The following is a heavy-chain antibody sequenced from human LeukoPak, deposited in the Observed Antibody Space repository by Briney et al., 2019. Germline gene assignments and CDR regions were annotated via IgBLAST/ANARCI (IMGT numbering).Heavy chain of an antibody. CDR1: GFSISGSG. CDR2: INSGDST. V-gene: IGHV3-23*01. CDR3: ANRPTSAWSDH. J-gene: IGHJ5*02. Sequence: GGSLRHSCAASGFSISGSGMTWVRQAPGKGLEWISAINSGDSTYYADAVMGRFTVSRDNSKNTIYLQMNSLRVDDTAVYFCANRPTSAWSDHWGQGTLVTVSS. D-gene: IGHD2-2*01.